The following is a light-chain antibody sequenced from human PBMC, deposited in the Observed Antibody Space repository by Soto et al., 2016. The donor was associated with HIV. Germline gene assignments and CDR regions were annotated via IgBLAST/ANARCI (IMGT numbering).Light chain of an antibody. J-gene: IGKJ5*01. Sequence: DIQMTQSPSSLSASVGDRATITCQASQDINNYLNWYQQKPGKAPKLLIYDASYLETGVPSRFSGSGSGTDFIFTITSLQPEDIATYYCQQYYNLPITFGQGTRLEIK. CDR2: DAS. CDR3: QQYYNLPIT. V-gene: IGKV1-33*01. CDR1: QDINNY.